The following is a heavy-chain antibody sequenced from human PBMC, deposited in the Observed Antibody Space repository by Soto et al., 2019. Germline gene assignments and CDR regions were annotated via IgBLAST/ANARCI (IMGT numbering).Heavy chain of an antibody. J-gene: IGHJ6*02. V-gene: IGHV3-30*18. CDR1: GFTFSSYG. Sequence: GGSLRLSCAASGFTFSSYGMHWVRQAPGKGLEWVAVISYDGSNKYYADSVKGRFTISRDNSKNTLYLQMNSLRAEDTAVYYCAKDGVVDIASTHGVYGMDVWGQGTTVTVSS. D-gene: IGHD5-12*01. CDR2: ISYDGSNK. CDR3: AKDGVVDIASTHGVYGMDV.